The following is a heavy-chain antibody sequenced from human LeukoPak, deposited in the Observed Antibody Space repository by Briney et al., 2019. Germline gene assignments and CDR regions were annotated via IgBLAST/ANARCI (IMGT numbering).Heavy chain of an antibody. Sequence: SETLSLTCTVSGGSISSYYWSWIRQPPGKGLEWIGYIYYSGSTNYNPSLKSRVTISVDTSKNQFSLKLSSVTAADTAVYHCASQISPGYFDYWGQGTLVTVSS. V-gene: IGHV4-59*08. D-gene: IGHD2-15*01. CDR2: IYYSGST. CDR3: ASQISPGYFDY. J-gene: IGHJ4*02. CDR1: GGSISSYY.